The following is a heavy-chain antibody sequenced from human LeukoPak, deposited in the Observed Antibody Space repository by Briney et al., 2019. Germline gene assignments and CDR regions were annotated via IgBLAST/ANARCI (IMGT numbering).Heavy chain of an antibody. V-gene: IGHV4-59*01. Sequence: SETLSLTCTVSGASIGSYFWSWIRQPPGKGLEWIGYIYYGGGTNYNPSFESRITISVDTTKNRISLNLTSVTASDTAIYYCARERGDYDSDNWFDSWGQGTLVTVSS. J-gene: IGHJ5*01. CDR2: IYYGGGT. D-gene: IGHD4-17*01. CDR1: GASIGSYF. CDR3: ARERGDYDSDNWFDS.